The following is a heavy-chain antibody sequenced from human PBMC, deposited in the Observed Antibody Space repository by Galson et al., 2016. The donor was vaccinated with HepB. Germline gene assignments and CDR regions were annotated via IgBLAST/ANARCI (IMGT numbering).Heavy chain of an antibody. V-gene: IGHV3-23*01. CDR3: AKDEFRGESGSHQGSYFGMNV. D-gene: IGHD3-10*01. CDR1: GVAFTSYA. J-gene: IGHJ6*02. Sequence: SLRLSCAASGVAFTSYAMPWVRQVPGKGLEWVSSITGSGGDTYYVDSVKGRFSISRDNSKNTLYLQMNNVRAEDTAVYYCAKDEFRGESGSHQGSYFGMNVWGQGTTVTVSS. CDR2: ITGSGGDT.